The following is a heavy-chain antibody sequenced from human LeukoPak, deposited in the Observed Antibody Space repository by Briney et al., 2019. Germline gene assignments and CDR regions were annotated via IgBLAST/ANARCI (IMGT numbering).Heavy chain of an antibody. CDR1: GGSFSGYY. Sequence: SETLSLTCAVYGGSFSGYYWSWIRQPPGKGLEWIGEINHSGSTNYNPSLKSRVTISVDTSKNQFSLKLSSVTAADTAVYYCARQAAGTSPTYFDYWGQGTLVTVSS. J-gene: IGHJ4*02. D-gene: IGHD6-13*01. CDR2: INHSGST. V-gene: IGHV4-34*01. CDR3: ARQAAGTSPTYFDY.